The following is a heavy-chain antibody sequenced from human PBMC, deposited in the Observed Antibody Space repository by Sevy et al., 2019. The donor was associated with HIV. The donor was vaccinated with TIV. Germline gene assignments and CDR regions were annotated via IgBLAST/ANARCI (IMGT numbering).Heavy chain of an antibody. CDR1: GFTFSSYG. CDR3: AKDYYYGDYANYFDY. Sequence: GGSLRLSCAASGFTFSSYGMHWVRQAPGKGLEWVAVISYDGSNKYYADSVKGRFTISRDNSKNTLYLQMNSLRAEDTAMYYCAKDYYYGDYANYFDYWGQGTLVTVSS. CDR2: ISYDGSNK. D-gene: IGHD4-17*01. J-gene: IGHJ4*02. V-gene: IGHV3-30*18.